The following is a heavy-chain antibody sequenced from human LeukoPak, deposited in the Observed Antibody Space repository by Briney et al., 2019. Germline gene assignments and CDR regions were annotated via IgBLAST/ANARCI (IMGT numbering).Heavy chain of an antibody. CDR1: DFTFSSHR. CDR3: ARIDGRGNLSCDY. CDR2: ISGGSSII. J-gene: IGHJ4*02. V-gene: IGHV3-48*01. Sequence: GGSLRVSCAGSDFTFSSHRLIWGRQAPGKGLEWVSFISGGSSIIHYADSVKGRFTISRDNAKNSLYLQMNSLSAEDTAFYYCARIDGRGNLSCDYRYQGALVIVSS. D-gene: IGHD4-23*01.